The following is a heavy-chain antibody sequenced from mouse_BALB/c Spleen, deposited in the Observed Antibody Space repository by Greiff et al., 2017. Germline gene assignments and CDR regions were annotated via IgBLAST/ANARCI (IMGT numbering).Heavy chain of an antibody. J-gene: IGHJ4*01. CDR1: GYNFTSYW. V-gene: IGHV1-55*01. CDR2: IYPGSGST. Sequence: QVQLQQPGAELVKPGTSVKLSCKASGYNFTSYWINWVKLRPGQGLEWIGDIYPGSGSTNYNEKFKSKATLTVDTSSSTAYMQLSSLASEDSALYYGARSAIYDGNYVAMDYWGQGTSVTVSS. D-gene: IGHD2-1*01. CDR3: ARSAIYDGNYVAMDY.